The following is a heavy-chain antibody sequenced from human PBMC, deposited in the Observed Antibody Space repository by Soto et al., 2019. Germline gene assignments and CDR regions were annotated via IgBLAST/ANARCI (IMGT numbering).Heavy chain of an antibody. J-gene: IGHJ4*02. CDR1: GGTFSRYA. Sequence: ASVKVSCKASGGTFSRYAISWVRQAPGQGLEWMGGIIPIFGTANYAQKFQGRVTITADESTSTAYMELSSLRSEDTAVYYCARDLLYYFDFWGQGTLVTVSS. CDR3: ARDLLYYFDF. D-gene: IGHD3-3*01. V-gene: IGHV1-69*13. CDR2: IIPIFGTA.